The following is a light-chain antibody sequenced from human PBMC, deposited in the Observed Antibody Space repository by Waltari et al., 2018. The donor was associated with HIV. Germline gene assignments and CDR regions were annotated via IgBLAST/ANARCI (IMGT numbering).Light chain of an antibody. CDR2: GVS. CDR1: SSDIGGYDY. Sequence: QPASVSGSPGQSITISCTGTSSDIGGYDYGSWYQQHPGKAPKLMIYGVSSRPSGVSNRFSGSRSGNTASLTISGLQAEDEADYYCSAYTSSSTLAVFGGGTKLTVL. V-gene: IGLV2-14*01. CDR3: SAYTSSSTLAV. J-gene: IGLJ2*01.